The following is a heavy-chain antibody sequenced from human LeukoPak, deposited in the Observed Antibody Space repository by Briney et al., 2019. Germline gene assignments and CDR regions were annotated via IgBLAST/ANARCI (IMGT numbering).Heavy chain of an antibody. J-gene: IGHJ6*03. D-gene: IGHD6-13*01. CDR3: ARGRDSSSWYGVYYYYYYMDV. CDR1: GGSISSYY. V-gene: IGHV4-59*08. Sequence: PSETLSLTCTVSGGSISSYYWSWIRQPPGKGLEWIGYIYSGSTNYNPSLKSRVTISVDTSKNQFSLKLSSVTAADTAVYYCARGRDSSSWYGVYYYYYYMDVWGKGTTVTISS. CDR2: IYSGST.